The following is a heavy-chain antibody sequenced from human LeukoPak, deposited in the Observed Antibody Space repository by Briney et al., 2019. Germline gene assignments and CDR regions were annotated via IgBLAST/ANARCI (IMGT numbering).Heavy chain of an antibody. CDR1: GFTFSSYA. CDR2: ISYDGSNK. J-gene: IGHJ4*02. D-gene: IGHD2-21*01. V-gene: IGHV3-30*04. CDR3: AKLPAPGGDCVYFDS. Sequence: GGSLRLSCAASGFTFSSYAMHWVRQAPGKGLEWVAVISYDGSNKYYADSVKGRFSISRDNSKNTLYLQMASLRVEDTAIYYCAKLPAPGGDCVYFDSWGQGTLVTVSS.